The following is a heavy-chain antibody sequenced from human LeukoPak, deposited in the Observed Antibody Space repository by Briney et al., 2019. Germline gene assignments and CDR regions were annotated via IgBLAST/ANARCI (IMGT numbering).Heavy chain of an antibody. J-gene: IGHJ4*02. CDR2: INPSGGST. D-gene: IGHD3-3*01. V-gene: IGHV1-46*01. Sequence: ASVKVSCKASGYTFTSYYMHWVRQAPGQGLEWMGIINPSGGSTSYAQKFQGRVTMTRDTSTSTVYMELSSLRSEDTAVYYCARDVITYDFWSGYYFDYWGQGTLVTVSS. CDR3: ARDVITYDFWSGYYFDY. CDR1: GYTFTSYY.